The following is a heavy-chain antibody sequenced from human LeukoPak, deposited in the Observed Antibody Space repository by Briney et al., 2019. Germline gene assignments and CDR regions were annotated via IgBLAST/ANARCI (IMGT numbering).Heavy chain of an antibody. J-gene: IGHJ4*02. V-gene: IGHV3-23*01. Sequence: PGGSLRLSCVASGFSLSSYATAWVRQAPGKGLEWVSAISGSGGSTYYADSVKGRFTISRDNSKNTLYLQMNSLRAEDTAVYYCAKSYYDFWSGYYADYWGQGTLVTVSS. CDR2: ISGSGGST. CDR1: GFSLSSYA. D-gene: IGHD3-3*01. CDR3: AKSYYDFWSGYYADY.